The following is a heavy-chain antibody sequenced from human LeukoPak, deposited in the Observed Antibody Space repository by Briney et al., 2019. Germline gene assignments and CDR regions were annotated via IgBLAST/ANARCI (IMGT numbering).Heavy chain of an antibody. D-gene: IGHD1-26*01. CDR1: GGSVSSYY. CDR3: ARGPGSGTYWAFDY. V-gene: IGHV4-59*02. CDR2: IYYSGTT. J-gene: IGHJ4*02. Sequence: SETLSLTCSVSGGSVSSYYWSWIKQSPGKGLEWIGYIYYSGTTSYNPSLKSRVTISVDTSKNQFSLKLSSVTAGDTAVYYCARGPGSGTYWAFDYWGQGTLVTVSS.